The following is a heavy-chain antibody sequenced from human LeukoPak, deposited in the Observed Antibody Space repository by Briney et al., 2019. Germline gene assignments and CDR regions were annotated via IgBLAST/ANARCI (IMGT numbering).Heavy chain of an antibody. D-gene: IGHD3/OR15-3a*01. CDR1: EFTFSSYA. Sequence: GGSLRLSCAASEFTFSSYAMSWVRQAPGKGLEWVSAISGSGGSTYYADSVKGRFTISRDNSKNTLYLQMNSLRAEDTAVYYCAKGRRTGLVYYYMDVWGKGTTVTVSS. CDR3: AKGRRTGLVYYYMDV. CDR2: ISGSGGST. V-gene: IGHV3-23*01. J-gene: IGHJ6*03.